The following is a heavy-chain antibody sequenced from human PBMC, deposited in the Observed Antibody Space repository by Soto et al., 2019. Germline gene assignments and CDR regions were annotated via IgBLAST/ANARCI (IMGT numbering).Heavy chain of an antibody. V-gene: IGHV5-10-1*01. Sequence: XESLTISCKGSGYSFAGYWITLVRQMPGKGLEWMGRIDPSDSQTYYSPSFRGHVTISAAKSITTVFLQWSSLRASDTAMYYCARQIYDSDSGPNFQYYFDSWSQGTLVTVSS. D-gene: IGHD3-22*01. CDR3: ARQIYDSDSGPNFQYYFDS. CDR2: IDPSDSQT. CDR1: GYSFAGYW. J-gene: IGHJ4*02.